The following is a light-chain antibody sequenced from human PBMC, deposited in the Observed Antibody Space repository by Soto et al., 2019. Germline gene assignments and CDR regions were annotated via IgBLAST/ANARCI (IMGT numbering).Light chain of an antibody. CDR1: QSVHIS. CDR3: QQRSKWRVS. CDR2: DAS. J-gene: IGKJ4*01. V-gene: IGKV3-11*01. Sequence: ENGFTQAPATHTLTQGGRATLSCKASQSVHISIAWYQQNPGQAPRLLIYDASNRATGIPARFSGRGSGTDFSLTISRLEPEDIAVYYCQQRSKWRVSSVGGTKVDIK.